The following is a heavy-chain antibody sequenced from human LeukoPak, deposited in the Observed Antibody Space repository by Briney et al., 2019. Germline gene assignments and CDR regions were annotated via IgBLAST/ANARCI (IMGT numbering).Heavy chain of an antibody. J-gene: IGHJ4*02. Sequence: GGSLRLSCAATGFTFSDHYMDWVRQAPGKGLEWVGRTRNKANSYSTAYAASVRDRFTISRDVSENSLYLQMSSLKTEDTAVYYCARLNRIGGTYFFDYWGQGTLVTVSS. D-gene: IGHD1-26*01. CDR2: TRNKANSYST. CDR3: ARLNRIGGTYFFDY. CDR1: GFTFSDHY. V-gene: IGHV3-72*01.